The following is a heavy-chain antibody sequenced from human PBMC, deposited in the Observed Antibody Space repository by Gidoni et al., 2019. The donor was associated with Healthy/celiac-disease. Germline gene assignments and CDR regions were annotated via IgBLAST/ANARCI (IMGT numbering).Heavy chain of an antibody. Sequence: QITLKESGPTLVKPTQTLTLTCTFSGFSLSTSGVGFGWIRQPPGKALEWLALIYWDDDKRYSPSLKSRLTITKDTSKNLVVLTMTNMDPVDTATYYCAHIGTLAAAGTPYFDYWGQGTLVTVSS. J-gene: IGHJ4*02. CDR2: IYWDDDK. V-gene: IGHV2-5*02. CDR1: GFSLSTSGVG. D-gene: IGHD6-13*01. CDR3: AHIGTLAAAGTPYFDY.